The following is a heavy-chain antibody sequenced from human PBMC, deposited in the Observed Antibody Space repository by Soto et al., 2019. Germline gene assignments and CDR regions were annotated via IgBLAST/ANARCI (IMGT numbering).Heavy chain of an antibody. J-gene: IGHJ4*02. V-gene: IGHV4-39*01. Sequence: SETLSLTCTVSGGSIANNNYFWGWVRHPPGKGLEWIGSAAYSGGTYKNPSLKSRVTVSVDTSKNQFSLKLTSVTAADTAVYYCAKVVVGATSHSDFDSWGQGTLVTVSS. CDR1: GGSIANNNYF. D-gene: IGHD2-15*01. CDR3: AKVVVGATSHSDFDS. CDR2: AAYSGGT.